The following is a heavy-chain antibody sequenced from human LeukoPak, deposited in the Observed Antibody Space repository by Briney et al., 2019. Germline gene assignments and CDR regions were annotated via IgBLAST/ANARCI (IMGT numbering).Heavy chain of an antibody. J-gene: IGHJ4*02. D-gene: IGHD1-1*01. CDR2: TSAHNDDT. V-gene: IGHV1-18*01. CDR3: ARDWDSRNDYFDP. Sequence: AASVKVSCKASGYTFTSYGISWVRQAPGQGLEWMGWTSAHNDDTNYAETLQGRLTMTTDISTSTAYMELTSLRSDATAVYYCARDWDSRNDYFDPWGQGTLVIVSS. CDR1: GYTFTSYG.